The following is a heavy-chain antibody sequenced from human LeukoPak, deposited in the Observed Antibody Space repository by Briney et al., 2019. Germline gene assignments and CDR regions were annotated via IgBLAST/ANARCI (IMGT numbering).Heavy chain of an antibody. V-gene: IGHV3-7*01. CDR2: IKQDGSEQ. CDR1: GFTFSNYW. CDR3: ARVRSVAGRPDYFDY. J-gene: IGHJ4*02. D-gene: IGHD6-6*01. Sequence: PGGSLRLSCAASGFTFSNYWMTWVRQAPGKGLEWVANIKQDGSEQYSVDSVKGRFTISRDNAKNSLYLQMNSLRAEDTAVCYCARVRSVAGRPDYFDYWGQGTLVTVSS.